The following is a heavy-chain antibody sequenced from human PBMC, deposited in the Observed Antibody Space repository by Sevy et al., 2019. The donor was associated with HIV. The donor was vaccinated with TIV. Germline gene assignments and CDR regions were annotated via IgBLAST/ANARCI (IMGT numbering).Heavy chain of an antibody. D-gene: IGHD3-3*01. V-gene: IGHV3-30-3*01. J-gene: IGHJ3*01. CDR3: ARETTYDFWSGYPVYDAFDL. Sequence: GGSLRLSCAASGFTFSSYAMHWVRQAPGKGLEWVAVISYDGSNKYYADSVKGRFTISRDNSKNTLYLQMNSLRADDTAVYYCARETTYDFWSGYPVYDAFDLWGQGTMVTVSS. CDR1: GFTFSSYA. CDR2: ISYDGSNK.